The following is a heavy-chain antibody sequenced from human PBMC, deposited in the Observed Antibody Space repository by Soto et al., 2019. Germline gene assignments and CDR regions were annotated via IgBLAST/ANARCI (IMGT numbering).Heavy chain of an antibody. CDR2: IIPILGIA. V-gene: IGHV1-69*02. Sequence: QVQLVQSGAEVKKPGSSVKVSCKASXGTFSSYTISWVRQAPGQGLEWMGRIIPILGIANYAQKFQGRVTITADKSTSTAYMELSSLRSEDTAVYYCARGSCSSTSCYAGGGYYYYMDVWGKGTTVTVSS. CDR3: ARGSCSSTSCYAGGGYYYYMDV. J-gene: IGHJ6*03. CDR1: XGTFSSYT. D-gene: IGHD2-2*01.